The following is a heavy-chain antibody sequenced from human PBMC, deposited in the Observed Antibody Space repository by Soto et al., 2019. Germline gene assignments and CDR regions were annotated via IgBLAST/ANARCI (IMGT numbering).Heavy chain of an antibody. D-gene: IGHD3-3*01. V-gene: IGHV3-30-3*01. Sequence: GSLRLSCTASGFTFNSHTMHWVRQAPGEGLEWVAVISYDGSYKFYADSVKGRFTISRGNSKSTLYLQMNRLTAADTAIYYCARDGLTAFGVIPPWDVDVWGQGTTVTVSS. CDR1: GFTFNSHT. CDR3: ARDGLTAFGVIPPWDVDV. J-gene: IGHJ6*02. CDR2: ISYDGSYK.